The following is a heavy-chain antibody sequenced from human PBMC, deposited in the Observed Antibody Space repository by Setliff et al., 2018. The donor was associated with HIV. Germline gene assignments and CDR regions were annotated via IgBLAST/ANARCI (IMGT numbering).Heavy chain of an antibody. J-gene: IGHJ5*02. CDR2: INPDSGGT. CDR3: AGGEIYGVMTFDH. V-gene: IGHV1-2*02. Sequence: GASVKVSCKASTFTLNGYFLHWVRQAPGQGLEWMGWINPDSGGTNYAPKFQGRVTMTRDTSISTVYMELRRLKPNDTAVYCCAGGEIYGVMTFDHWGQGTLVTVSS. D-gene: IGHD3-10*01. CDR1: TFTLNGYF.